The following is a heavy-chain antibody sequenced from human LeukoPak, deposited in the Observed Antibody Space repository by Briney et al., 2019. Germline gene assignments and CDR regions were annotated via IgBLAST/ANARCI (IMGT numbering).Heavy chain of an antibody. V-gene: IGHV1-69*05. J-gene: IGHJ6*03. CDR1: GGTFSSYA. D-gene: IGHD6-13*01. CDR3: ARGLSVSSSARSPYYYYMDV. Sequence: SVKVPCKASGGTFSSYAISWVRQAPGQGLEWMGGIIPIFGTANYAQKLQGRVTITTDESTSTAYMELSSLRSEDTAVYYCARGLSVSSSARSPYYYYMDVWGKGTTVTVSS. CDR2: IIPIFGTA.